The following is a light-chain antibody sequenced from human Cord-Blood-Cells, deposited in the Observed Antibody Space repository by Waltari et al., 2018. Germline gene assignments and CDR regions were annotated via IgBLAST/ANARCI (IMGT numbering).Light chain of an antibody. CDR2: AAS. J-gene: IGKJ1*01. CDR3: QQLNSYPRT. CDR1: QGISRY. V-gene: IGKV1-9*01. Sequence: IQLTQSPSSLSASVGDRVTITCRASQGISRYLAWYQQKPGNAPKLLIYAASTLQSGVPSRFRGSRSGTDFTLTISSLQPEDFATYYCQQLNSYPRTFGQGTKVEIQ.